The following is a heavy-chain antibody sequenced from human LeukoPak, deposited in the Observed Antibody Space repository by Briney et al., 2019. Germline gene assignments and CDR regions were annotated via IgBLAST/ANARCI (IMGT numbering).Heavy chain of an antibody. CDR2: ISYDGSNK. D-gene: IGHD2-21*02. CDR1: RFTFSSYA. Sequence: GGSLRLSCAASRFTFSSYAMHWVRQAPGKGLEWVAVISYDGSNKYYADSVKGRFTISRDNSKNTLYLQMNSLRAEDTAVYYCAREWEAYCGGDCYSRFDPWGQGTLVTVSS. CDR3: AREWEAYCGGDCYSRFDP. J-gene: IGHJ5*02. V-gene: IGHV3-30*01.